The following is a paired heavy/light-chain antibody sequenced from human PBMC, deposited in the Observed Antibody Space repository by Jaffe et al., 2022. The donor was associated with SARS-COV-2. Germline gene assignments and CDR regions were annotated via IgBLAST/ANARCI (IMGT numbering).Light chain of an antibody. J-gene: IGLJ2*01. V-gene: IGLV3-1*01. Sequence: SYDLTQPPSVSVSPGQTASITCSGHNLGGQYVSWYQQKSGQSPVLVIYHDNKRPSGIAERFSGSNSGNTATLTISVTQTMDEADYYCQAWDSSTVVFGGGTKLTVL. CDR3: QAWDSSTVV. CDR2: HDN. CDR1: NLGGQY.
Heavy chain of an antibody. J-gene: IGHJ6*03. CDR3: ARIYGGYTGYMDV. Sequence: EVKLVESGGGLVQPGGSLRLSCAASGFNFRNHWMSWVRQAPGKGLEWVANIKQDGSETYYVDSVKGRFTLSRDFAESSLHLQMNSLGAEDTAVYFCARIYGGYTGYMDVWGKGTTVTVSS. V-gene: IGHV3-7*01. D-gene: IGHD4-17*01. CDR2: IKQDGSET. CDR1: GFNFRNHW.